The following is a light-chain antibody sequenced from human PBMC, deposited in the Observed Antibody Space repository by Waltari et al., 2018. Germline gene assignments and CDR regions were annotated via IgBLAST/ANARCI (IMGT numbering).Light chain of an antibody. CDR1: QSILYSGNNKNY. V-gene: IGKV4-1*01. J-gene: IGKJ2*01. CDR3: QQYYRNPYT. Sequence: DIVVTQSPDSLAVSLGEKATISCKCSQSILYSGNNKNYLACFREKPGQPPQLRIYWSSTRDSGVPDRFGGSGSGTEFSLTISGLQAEDVAVYYCQQYYRNPYTFGQGTNLEI. CDR2: WSS.